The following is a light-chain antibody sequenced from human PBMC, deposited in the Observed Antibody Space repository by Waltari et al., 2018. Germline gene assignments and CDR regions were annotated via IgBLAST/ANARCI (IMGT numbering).Light chain of an antibody. CDR1: QSVGRS. J-gene: IGKJ1*01. CDR3: QHYVRLPVT. Sequence: EIVLTQSPGTLSLSPGERATLSCRASQSVGRSLAWYQQKPGQAPRLLCYGASIRATGIPDRFSGGGSGTDFSLTISRLEPEDFAAYHCQHYVRLPVTFGQGTKVEIK. CDR2: GAS. V-gene: IGKV3-20*01.